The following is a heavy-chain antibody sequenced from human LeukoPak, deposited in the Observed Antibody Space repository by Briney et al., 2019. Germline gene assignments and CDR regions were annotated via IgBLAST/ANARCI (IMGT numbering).Heavy chain of an antibody. CDR1: GGPISSGAYY. CDR2: IYYSGST. Sequence: PSQTLSLTCTVSGGPISSGAYYWSWIRQHPGKGLEWIGYIYYSGSTYYNPSLKSRVTMSVDTSKNQFSLKLSSVTAADTAVYYCARALVDTIFGVVILAFDIWGQGTMVTVSS. CDR3: ARALVDTIFGVVILAFDI. D-gene: IGHD3-3*01. J-gene: IGHJ3*02. V-gene: IGHV4-31*03.